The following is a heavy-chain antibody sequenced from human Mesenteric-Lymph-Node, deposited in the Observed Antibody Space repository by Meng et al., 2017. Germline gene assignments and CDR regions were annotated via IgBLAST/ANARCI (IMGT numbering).Heavy chain of an antibody. CDR1: GGSISSYY. D-gene: IGHD4-17*01. CDR3: ARGPTTYFDY. CDR2: IYYSGST. Sequence: QVQLQGSGPGLVKPSETLSLTCTVSGGSISSYYWSWIRQPPGKGLEWIGYIYYSGSTYYNPSLKSRVTISVDTSKNQFSLKLSSVTAADTAVYYCARGPTTYFDYWGQGTLVTVSS. J-gene: IGHJ4*02. V-gene: IGHV4-59*08.